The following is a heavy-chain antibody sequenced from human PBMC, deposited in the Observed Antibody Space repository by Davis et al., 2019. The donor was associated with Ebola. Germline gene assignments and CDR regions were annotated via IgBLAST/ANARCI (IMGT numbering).Heavy chain of an antibody. D-gene: IGHD5-18*01. CDR1: GNTFNTYA. J-gene: IGHJ4*02. CDR2: INTGSGNT. Sequence: ASVKVSCKASGNTFNTYAMHWVRQAPGQRFEWMGWINTGSGNTKYSQKFQGRVTITWDTPATTAHMELNSLSSEDTAVYYCATSYGFASYFDYWGQGTLVTVSA. CDR3: ATSYGFASYFDY. V-gene: IGHV1-3*04.